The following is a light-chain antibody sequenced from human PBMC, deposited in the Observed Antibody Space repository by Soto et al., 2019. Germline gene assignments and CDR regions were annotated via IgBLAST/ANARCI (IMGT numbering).Light chain of an antibody. J-gene: IGKJ1*01. Sequence: EIVLTQSPGTLSLSPGERATFSCRASQSVSSSYIAWYQQKRGQAPRRLIYGASIRATGIPDRFSGSGSGTEFTLTISSLQPDDFATYYCQHYNSYSEAFGQGTKVDIK. CDR1: QSVSSSY. CDR3: QHYNSYSEA. V-gene: IGKV3-20*01. CDR2: GAS.